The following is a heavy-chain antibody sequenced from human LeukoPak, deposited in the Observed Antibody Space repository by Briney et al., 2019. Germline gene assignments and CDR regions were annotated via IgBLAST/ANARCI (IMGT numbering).Heavy chain of an antibody. J-gene: IGHJ4*02. Sequence: SVKVSCKASGYTFTSYGISWVRQAPGQGLEWMGGIIPLFGTTDYAQKFQGRVTITADESTSTAYMDLRSLTSEDTAIYYCARVANYDDGGGASMYYFDYWGQGTLVTVSS. D-gene: IGHD3-22*01. CDR1: GYTFTSYG. CDR2: IIPLFGTT. V-gene: IGHV1-69*13. CDR3: ARVANYDDGGGASMYYFDY.